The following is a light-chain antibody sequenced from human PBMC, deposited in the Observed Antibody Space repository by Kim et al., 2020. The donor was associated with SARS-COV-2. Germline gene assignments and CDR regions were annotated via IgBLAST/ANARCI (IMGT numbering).Light chain of an antibody. CDR3: QQSHRMPWT. J-gene: IGKJ1*01. CDR1: QPINTF. Sequence: DIQLTQSPSSLSASEGDRVTITCRASQPINTFLNWYQQKPGMAPKLLIHAATTLQSGVPTRFSGGGSGTGFTLTISSLQAADSATYYCQQSHRMPWTFGQGTKVDIK. CDR2: AAT. V-gene: IGKV1-39*01.